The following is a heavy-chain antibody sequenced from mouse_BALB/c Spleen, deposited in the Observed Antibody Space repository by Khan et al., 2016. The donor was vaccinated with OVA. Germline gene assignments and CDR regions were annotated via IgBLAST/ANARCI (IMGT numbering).Heavy chain of an antibody. CDR2: IWAGGST. D-gene: IGHD1-1*01. J-gene: IGHJ4*01. CDR1: GFSLTSYG. V-gene: IGHV2-9*02. Sequence: QVQLKESGPGLVAPSQSLSITCTVSGFSLTSYGVHWVRQPPGKGLEWLGVIWAGGSTNYNSALMSRLSISKDNSKSQVFLKMNSLQTDDTAMYYCAGLYYDGSSYYAMDYWGQGTSVTVSS. CDR3: AGLYYDGSSYYAMDY.